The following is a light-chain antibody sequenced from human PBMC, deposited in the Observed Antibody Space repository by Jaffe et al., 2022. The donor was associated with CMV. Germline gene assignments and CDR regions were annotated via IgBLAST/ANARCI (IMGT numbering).Light chain of an antibody. CDR1: QTISNY. J-gene: IGKJ1*01. CDR2: AAS. V-gene: IGKV1-39*01. Sequence: DIQMAQSPSSLSASVGDRVTITCRASQTISNYLNWYQQKPGKAPKLLIYAASSLQSGVPSRFSGSGSGTDFTLTISSLQPDDFATYYCQQTYSTSRTFGRGTKVEIK. CDR3: QQTYSTSRT.